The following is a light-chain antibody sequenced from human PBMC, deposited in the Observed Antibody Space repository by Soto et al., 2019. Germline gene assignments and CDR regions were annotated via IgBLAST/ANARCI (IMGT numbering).Light chain of an antibody. CDR2: GNS. CDR3: QSYDSSLSGYV. J-gene: IGLJ1*01. V-gene: IGLV1-40*01. CDR1: SSNIRAGYD. Sequence: QSVLTQPPSVSGAPGQRVTISCTGSSSNIRAGYDVHWYQQLPGTAPKLLIYGNSNRPSGVPDRFSGSKSGTSASLAITGLQAEDEADYYCQSYDSSLSGYVFGTGTKLIVL.